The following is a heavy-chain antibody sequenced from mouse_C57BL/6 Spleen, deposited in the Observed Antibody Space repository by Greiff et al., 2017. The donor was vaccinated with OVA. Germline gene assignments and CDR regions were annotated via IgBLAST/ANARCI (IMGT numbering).Heavy chain of an antibody. V-gene: IGHV1-52*01. D-gene: IGHD1-1*01. Sequence: QVQLQQPGAELVRPGSSVKLSCKASGYTFTSYWMHWVKQRPIQGLEWIGNIDPSDSETHYNQKFKDKATLTVDKSSSTAYMQLSSLTSEDSAVYYSARSDYYGSRGFAYWGQGTLVTVSA. CDR1: GYTFTSYW. CDR2: IDPSDSET. J-gene: IGHJ3*01. CDR3: ARSDYYGSRGFAY.